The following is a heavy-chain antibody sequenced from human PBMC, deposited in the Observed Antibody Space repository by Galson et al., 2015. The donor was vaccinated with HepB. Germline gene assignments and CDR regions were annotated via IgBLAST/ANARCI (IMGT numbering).Heavy chain of an antibody. D-gene: IGHD4/OR15-4a*01. CDR1: DSTFSSYT. CDR2: ISTNGATI. V-gene: IGHV3-48*04. Sequence: SLRLSCAASDSTFSSYTMNWVRQTPGKGLQWISYISTNGATIHYADSVKGRFTVARDNAKNTMWLQMNSLRAEDTAVYYCATTKFGSGAYWTFDIWGQGTLVTVCS. CDR3: ATTKFGSGAYWTFDI. J-gene: IGHJ3*02.